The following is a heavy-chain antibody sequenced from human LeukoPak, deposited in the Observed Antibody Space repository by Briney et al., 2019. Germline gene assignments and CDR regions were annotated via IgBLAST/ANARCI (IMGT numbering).Heavy chain of an antibody. Sequence: GGSLRLSCAASGFTFSHFWMIWVRQAPGKGLEWVANINQRGNEKYYVDSVKGRFTISRDNAKNSVDLQMNSLRAGDTAVYYCARVGTYYDFWSGDYYYYGMDVWGQGTTVTVSS. D-gene: IGHD3-3*01. CDR3: ARVGTYYDFWSGDYYYYGMDV. CDR2: INQRGNEK. CDR1: GFTFSHFW. V-gene: IGHV3-7*01. J-gene: IGHJ6*02.